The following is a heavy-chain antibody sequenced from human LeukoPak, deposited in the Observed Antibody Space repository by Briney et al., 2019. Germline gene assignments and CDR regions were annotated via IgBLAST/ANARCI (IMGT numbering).Heavy chain of an antibody. Sequence: AGGSLRLSCAASGFTFSSYEMNWVRQAPGKGLEWVSYISSSGSTIYYADSVKGRFTISRDNAKNSLYLQMNSLRAGDTAVYYCARVLRRARLARFDPWGQGTLVTVSS. V-gene: IGHV3-48*03. CDR3: ARVLRRARLARFDP. CDR2: ISSSGSTI. D-gene: IGHD5-12*01. CDR1: GFTFSSYE. J-gene: IGHJ5*02.